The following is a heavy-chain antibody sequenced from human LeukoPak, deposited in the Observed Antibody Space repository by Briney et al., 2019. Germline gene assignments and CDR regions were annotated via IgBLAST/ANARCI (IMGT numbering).Heavy chain of an antibody. J-gene: IGHJ6*02. Sequence: GGSLRLSCAASEFTFSSYAISWVRQAPGKGLEWVSFISGSGGSTYYADSVKGRFTISRDNSKNTLNLQMNSLRVEDTAVYYCARDSTEYSSTYYYYYGMDVWGQGTTVTVSS. CDR3: ARDSTEYSSTYYYYYGMDV. CDR1: EFTFSSYA. V-gene: IGHV3-23*01. CDR2: ISGSGGST. D-gene: IGHD6-6*01.